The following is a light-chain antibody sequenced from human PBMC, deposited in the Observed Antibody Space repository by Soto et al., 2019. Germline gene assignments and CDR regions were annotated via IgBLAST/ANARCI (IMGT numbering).Light chain of an antibody. CDR3: SSYTSSITPYV. Sequence: QSALTQPASVSGSPGQSITISCTGTSSDVGGYNYVSWYQQHPDKAPKLMIYEVSHRPSGVSNRFSGSKSGNTASLTISGLQAEDEADYYCSSYTSSITPYVFGTGTKLTVL. CDR2: EVS. CDR1: SSDVGGYNY. J-gene: IGLJ1*01. V-gene: IGLV2-14*01.